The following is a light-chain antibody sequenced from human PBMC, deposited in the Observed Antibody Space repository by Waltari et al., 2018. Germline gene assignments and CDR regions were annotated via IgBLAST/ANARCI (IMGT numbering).Light chain of an antibody. CDR3: QQYYSTPPYT. CDR2: WAS. J-gene: IGKJ2*01. Sequence: DIVMTQSPDSLAVSLGERATINCKSSQSVLYSSNNKNYLAWYQQKPGQPPKVLIYWASFRESGVPDRFSGSESETDFTLTISSLQAEDVAVYYCQQYYSTPPYTFGQGTKLEIK. CDR1: QSVLYSSNNKNY. V-gene: IGKV4-1*01.